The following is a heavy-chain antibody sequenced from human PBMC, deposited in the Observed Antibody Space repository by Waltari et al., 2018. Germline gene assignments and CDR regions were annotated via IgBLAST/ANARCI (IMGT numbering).Heavy chain of an antibody. Sequence: QITLKESGPTLVKPTQTLTLTCTLSGLSLSTSGVGVGWIRQPPGKALEWLALIYWNDDKRYSPSLKSMLTITKDTSKNQVVLTITNMDPVDTATYYCAHSVYDILTGYYGATKYYFDYWGQGTLVTVSS. J-gene: IGHJ4*02. D-gene: IGHD3-9*01. CDR2: IYWNDDK. CDR3: AHSVYDILTGYYGATKYYFDY. V-gene: IGHV2-5*01. CDR1: GLSLSTSGVG.